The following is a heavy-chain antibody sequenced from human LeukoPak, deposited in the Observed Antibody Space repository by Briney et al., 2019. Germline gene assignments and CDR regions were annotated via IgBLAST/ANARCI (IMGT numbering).Heavy chain of an antibody. CDR2: IKQDGSET. CDR3: AKDLQPGFQVFHAEYFQH. Sequence: GGSLRLSCAASGFTFSNYWMSWVRQAPGKGLECLANIKQDGSETYYADSVQGRFAISRDNAKNSLYLQMNSLRAEDTAVYYCAKDLQPGFQVFHAEYFQHWGQGTLVTVSS. D-gene: IGHD1-1*01. J-gene: IGHJ1*01. V-gene: IGHV3-7*01. CDR1: GFTFSNYW.